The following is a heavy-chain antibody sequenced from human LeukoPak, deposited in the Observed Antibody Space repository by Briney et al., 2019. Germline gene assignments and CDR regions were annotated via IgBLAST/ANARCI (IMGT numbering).Heavy chain of an antibody. V-gene: IGHV3-9*01. D-gene: IGHD3-22*01. J-gene: IGHJ3*01. Sequence: GGSLRLSCAASGFSFDDYAMHWVRQAPGKGLEWVAGISWNSGSVDYVDSVKGRFTISRDNAKNSLYLQMNTLRAEDTALYYCASSKGSTGYFSAFDLWGQGTMVTVSS. CDR1: GFSFDDYA. CDR3: ASSKGSTGYFSAFDL. CDR2: ISWNSGSV.